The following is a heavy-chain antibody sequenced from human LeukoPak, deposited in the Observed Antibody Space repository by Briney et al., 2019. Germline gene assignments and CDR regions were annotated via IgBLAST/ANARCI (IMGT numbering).Heavy chain of an antibody. D-gene: IGHD2-15*01. CDR2: INHSGST. CDR3: ARAGYCSGGSCRLLDY. Sequence: PSETLSLTCAVYGGSFSGYYWSWIRQPPGKGLEWIGEINHSGSTNYNPSLKSRVTISVDTSKNQFSLKLGSVTAADTAVYYCARAGYCSGGSCRLLDYWGQGTLVTVSS. CDR1: GGSFSGYY. J-gene: IGHJ4*02. V-gene: IGHV4-34*01.